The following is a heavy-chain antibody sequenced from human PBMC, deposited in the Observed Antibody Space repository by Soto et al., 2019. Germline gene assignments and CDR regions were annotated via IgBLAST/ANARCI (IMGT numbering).Heavy chain of an antibody. J-gene: IGHJ2*01. CDR1: GYTFTSYG. CDR3: AMEGGYGSGRHWYFDL. CDR2: ISAYNGNT. Sequence: QVQLVQSGAEVKKPGASVKVSCKASGYTFTSYGISWVRQAPGQGLEWMGWISAYNGNTNYAQKLQGRVTMTTDTTTRTADMEVRRLRSDDTAVYYCAMEGGYGSGRHWYFDLWGRGTLVTVSS. D-gene: IGHD3-10*01. V-gene: IGHV1-18*01.